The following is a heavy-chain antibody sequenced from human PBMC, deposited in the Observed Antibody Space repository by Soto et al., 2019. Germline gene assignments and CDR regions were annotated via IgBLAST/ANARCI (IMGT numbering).Heavy chain of an antibody. CDR3: NSGWNSDY. CDR2: IKRKTDGGTT. V-gene: IGHV3-15*01. CDR1: GFTFSNAW. D-gene: IGHD1-7*01. Sequence: GGSLRLSCAASGFTFSNAWMSWVRQAPGKGLEWVGRIKRKTDGGTTEYAAAVKGRFTISRDDSKNTLYLQMNSLKTEDTAVYYCNSGWNSDYWGQGTLVTVSS. J-gene: IGHJ4*02.